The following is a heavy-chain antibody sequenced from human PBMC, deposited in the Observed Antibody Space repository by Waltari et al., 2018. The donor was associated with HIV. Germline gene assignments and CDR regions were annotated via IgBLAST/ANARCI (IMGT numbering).Heavy chain of an antibody. J-gene: IGHJ5*02. D-gene: IGHD5-12*01. CDR2: LYTSGST. CDR3: ARGVVGGYDLGNNWFDP. V-gene: IGHV4-61*02. Sequence: QLQESGPGLVKPSQTLSLTCTVSGGSISSGSYHWSWIRQPAGKGLGWIGRLYTSGSTDYNPSLKSRATISGDTSKNQFSLKLSSVTAADTAVYYCARGVVGGYDLGNNWFDPWGQGTLVTVSS. CDR1: GGSISSGSYH.